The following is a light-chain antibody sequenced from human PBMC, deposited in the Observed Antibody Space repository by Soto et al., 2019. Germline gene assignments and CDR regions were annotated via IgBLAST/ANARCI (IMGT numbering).Light chain of an antibody. J-gene: IGLJ1*01. CDR2: NNN. V-gene: IGLV1-44*01. CDR1: NSNIGSNA. CDR3: AAWDASLNGYV. Sequence: QSVLTQPPSSSGTPGQRVTIACSGRNSNIGSNAVIWYQQFPGTAPALLIYNNNQRPSGVPDRFSDSKSGTSASLAISVLQSEDEADYFCAAWDASLNGYVFGTGTKLTVL.